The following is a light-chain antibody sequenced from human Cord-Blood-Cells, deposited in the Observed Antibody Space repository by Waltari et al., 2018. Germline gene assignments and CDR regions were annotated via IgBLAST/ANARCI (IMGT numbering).Light chain of an antibody. J-gene: IGLJ2*01. V-gene: IGLV2-23*01. CDR3: CSYAGSVV. Sequence: QSALTQPASVSGSPGQSITISCPGTSSDVWSYHLVSWYQQHPGTAPKLMIYEGSKRPSGVSNRFSGSKSGNTASLTISGLQAEDEADYYCCSYAGSVVFGGGTKLTVL. CDR2: EGS. CDR1: SSDVWSYHL.